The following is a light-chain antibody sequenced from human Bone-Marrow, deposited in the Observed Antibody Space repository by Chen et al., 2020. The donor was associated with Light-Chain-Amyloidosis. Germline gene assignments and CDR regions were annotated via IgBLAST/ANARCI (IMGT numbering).Light chain of an antibody. CDR3: QQYFSLPIT. CDR1: QSVYGSDNRNY. V-gene: IGKV4-1*01. CDR2: WAS. Sequence: IVMTQSPVSLAVSLGERATINCKSSQSVYGSDNRNYLAWYQQKPGQPLKVLFYWASTRESGVPDRFSCSGSGTDFTLTISSLQAEDVAVYYCQQYFSLPITFGQGTRLEIK. J-gene: IGKJ5*01.